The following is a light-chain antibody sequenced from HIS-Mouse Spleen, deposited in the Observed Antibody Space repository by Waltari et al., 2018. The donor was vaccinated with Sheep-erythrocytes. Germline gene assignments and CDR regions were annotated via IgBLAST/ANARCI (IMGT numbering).Light chain of an antibody. CDR2: AAS. CDR3: QQANSFPQT. CDR1: QGISSW. Sequence: DIQMPQSPSSVSASVGDRVTITCRASQGISSWLAWSQQKPGKAPKLLIYAASSLHSGGPSRFSGSGSGTDFTLTISSLQPEDFAAYYGQQANSFPQTFGQGTKVEIK. J-gene: IGKJ1*01. V-gene: IGKV1-12*01.